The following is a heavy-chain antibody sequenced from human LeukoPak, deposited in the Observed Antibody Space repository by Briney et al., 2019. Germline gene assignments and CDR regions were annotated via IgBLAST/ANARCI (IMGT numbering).Heavy chain of an antibody. CDR3: ARHSSLAHFDH. CDR2: IYYSGTT. Sequence: SETLSLTCTVSGGSISSYYWSWIRQPAGKGLEWIGYIYYSGTTNYNPSLKSRVTIAVDTSKNQFSLKLSSVTAADTAVYYCARHSSLAHFDHWGQGSLVTVSS. J-gene: IGHJ4*02. CDR1: GGSISSYY. V-gene: IGHV4-59*01.